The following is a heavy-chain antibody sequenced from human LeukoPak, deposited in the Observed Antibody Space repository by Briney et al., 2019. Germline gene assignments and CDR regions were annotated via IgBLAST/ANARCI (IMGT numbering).Heavy chain of an antibody. D-gene: IGHD4-17*01. CDR1: GFTFSNYA. J-gene: IGHJ4*02. Sequence: GGSLRLSCAASGFTFSNYAMSWVRQAPGKGLEWVSVISGSGGTTYYADSGKGRFTISRDNSKNTMYLQMNSLRAEDTAVYYCAKRGGSTATTIDYWGQGTLVTVSP. V-gene: IGHV3-23*01. CDR3: AKRGGSTATTIDY. CDR2: ISGSGGTT.